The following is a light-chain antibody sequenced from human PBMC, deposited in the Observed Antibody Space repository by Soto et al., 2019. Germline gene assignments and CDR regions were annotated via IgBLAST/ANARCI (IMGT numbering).Light chain of an antibody. Sequence: DIQVTQSPSSLSASIGDRVIITCRASQPISTSLHWFQQKPGKAPKLLIYALSNLQSGVPSRFSGSGTGTEVTLIISSLQPEDVGNYFCQQSHSTPLTFGGGTKVQI. V-gene: IGKV1-39*01. J-gene: IGKJ4*01. CDR3: QQSHSTPLT. CDR2: ALS. CDR1: QPISTS.